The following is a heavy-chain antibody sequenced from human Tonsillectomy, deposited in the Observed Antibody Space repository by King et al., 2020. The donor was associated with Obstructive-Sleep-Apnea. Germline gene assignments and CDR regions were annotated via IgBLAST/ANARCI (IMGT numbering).Heavy chain of an antibody. V-gene: IGHV4-38-2*02. J-gene: IGHJ6*02. Sequence: QLQESGPGLVKPSETLSLTCTVSGYSISSGYYWGWIRQPPGKGLEWIGSISHSGSTYYNPSLNSRVTISVDTSKNQFSLKLSSVTAADTAVYYCARVDCSSTSCYEGDYYYYGMDVWGQGTTVTVSS. D-gene: IGHD2-2*01. CDR1: GYSISSGYY. CDR3: ARVDCSSTSCYEGDYYYYGMDV. CDR2: ISHSGST.